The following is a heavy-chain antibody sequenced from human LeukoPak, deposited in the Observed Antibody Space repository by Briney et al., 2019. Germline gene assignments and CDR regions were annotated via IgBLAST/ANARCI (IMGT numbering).Heavy chain of an antibody. CDR2: IYYSGST. CDR1: GGSISSYY. Sequence: SETLSLTCTVSGGSISSYYWSWLRQPPGKGLEWIGYIYYSGSTNYNPSLKSRVTISVDTSKNQFSLKLSSVTAADTAVYYCARMDVSGSYYGWFDPWGQGTLVTVSS. J-gene: IGHJ5*02. D-gene: IGHD1-26*01. CDR3: ARMDVSGSYYGWFDP. V-gene: IGHV4-59*08.